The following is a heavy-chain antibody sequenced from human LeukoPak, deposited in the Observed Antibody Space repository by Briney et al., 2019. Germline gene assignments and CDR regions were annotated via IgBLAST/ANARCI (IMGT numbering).Heavy chain of an antibody. V-gene: IGHV3-23*01. J-gene: IGHJ4*02. CDR1: GFTFSRYA. CDR2: ISASGAGT. CDR3: AKVDNIAAAGTFDY. Sequence: GGSLRLSCAASGFTFSRYAMSWVRQAPGKGLEWASAISASGAGTYNVDSVKGRFTISRDNSKNTLYLQMNSLRAEDTALYYCAKVDNIAAAGTFDYWGRGTLVTVSS. D-gene: IGHD6-13*01.